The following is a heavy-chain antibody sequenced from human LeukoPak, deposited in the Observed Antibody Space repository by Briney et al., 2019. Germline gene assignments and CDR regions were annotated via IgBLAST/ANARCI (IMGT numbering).Heavy chain of an antibody. CDR2: IYHSGST. Sequence: PSETLSLTCTVSGGSISSGGYYWSWIRQPPGKGLEWIGYIYHSGSTYYNPSLKSRVTISVDTSKNQFSLKLSSVTAADTAVYYCAILKIVGARIGYYGMDVWGQGTTVTVSS. CDR3: AILKIVGARIGYYGMDV. V-gene: IGHV4-30-2*01. J-gene: IGHJ6*02. D-gene: IGHD1-26*01. CDR1: GGSISSGGYY.